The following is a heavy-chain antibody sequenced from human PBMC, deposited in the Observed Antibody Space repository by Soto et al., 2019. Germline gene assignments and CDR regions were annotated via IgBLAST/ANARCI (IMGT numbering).Heavy chain of an antibody. CDR3: ARIYCTTTTCDSWFDP. CDR1: GYTVTTFW. J-gene: IGHJ5*02. V-gene: IGHV5-10-1*01. CDR2: IDPGDTYA. Sequence: GESLKISCTGVGYTVTTFWISGVRQMPGKGLEWMGRIDPGDTYATYSPAFQGHVTISADKATSTAYLQWSSLKASDTAMYFCARIYCTTTTCDSWFDPWGQGTLVTVSS. D-gene: IGHD2-2*01.